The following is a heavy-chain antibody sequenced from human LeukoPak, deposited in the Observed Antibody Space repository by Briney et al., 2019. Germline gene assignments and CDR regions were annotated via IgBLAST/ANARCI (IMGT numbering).Heavy chain of an antibody. J-gene: IGHJ4*02. D-gene: IGHD3-9*01. CDR2: IGVDVVST. Sequence: PRGSLRLSCAASGFTFSSHAMSWVRQAPGKGLEWVSAIGVDVVSTYYAESVKGRFTISRDNSKNTLYLQMNSLRAEDTATYYCARDSPLLTVWGQGTLVTVSS. V-gene: IGHV3-23*01. CDR1: GFTFSSHA. CDR3: ARDSPLLTV.